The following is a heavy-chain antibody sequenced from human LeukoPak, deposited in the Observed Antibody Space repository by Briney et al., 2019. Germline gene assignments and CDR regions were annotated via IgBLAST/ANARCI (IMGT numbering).Heavy chain of an antibody. CDR1: GFTFSSYS. D-gene: IGHD2-2*01. J-gene: IGHJ3*02. CDR3: ASLGYCSSTSCQGVAFDI. CDR2: ISSSSSYI. Sequence: GGSPRLSCAASGFTFSSYSMNWGRQAPGKGLEWVSSISSSSSYIYYAESVKGRFTISRDNAKNSLYLQMNSLRAEDTAVYYCASLGYCSSTSCQGVAFDIWGQGTMVTVSS. V-gene: IGHV3-21*01.